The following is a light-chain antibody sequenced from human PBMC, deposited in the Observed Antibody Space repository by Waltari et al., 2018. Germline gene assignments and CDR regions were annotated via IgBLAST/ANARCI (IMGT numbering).Light chain of an antibody. CDR3: SMYMGSGVWV. Sequence: QTEVTQEPSLSVSPGGTVTLTCALSSGSVSSPYYPTWYQQTPGQPPRTLVYKGISRSSGVPDRFSGSILGNTAALTITGAQADDESDYYCSMYMGSGVWVFGGGTKLTVL. J-gene: IGLJ3*02. CDR2: KGI. CDR1: SGSVSSPYY. V-gene: IGLV8-61*01.